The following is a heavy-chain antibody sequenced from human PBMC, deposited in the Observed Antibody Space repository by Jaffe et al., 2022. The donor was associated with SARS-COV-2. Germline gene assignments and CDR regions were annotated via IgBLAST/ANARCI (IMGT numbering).Heavy chain of an antibody. CDR1: GFTFSSYG. CDR3: AKGELDDAFDI. V-gene: IGHV3-30*18. D-gene: IGHD1-26*01. CDR2: ISYDGSNK. J-gene: IGHJ3*02. Sequence: QVQLVESGGGVVQPGRSLRLSCAASGFTFSSYGMHWVRQAPGKGLEWVAVISYDGSNKYYADSVKGRFTISRDNSKNTLYLQMNSLRAEDTAVYYCAKGELDDAFDIWGQGTMVTVSS.